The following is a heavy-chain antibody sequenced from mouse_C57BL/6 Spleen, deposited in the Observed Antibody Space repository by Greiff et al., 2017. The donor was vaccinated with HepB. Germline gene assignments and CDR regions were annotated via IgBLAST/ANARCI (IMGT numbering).Heavy chain of an antibody. CDR2: IYPRSGNT. Sequence: VQLQQSGAELARPGASVKLSCKASGYTFTSYGISWVKQRTGQGLEWIGEIYPRSGNTYYNEKFKGKATLTADKSSSKAYMELRSLTSEDSAVYFCARSDDYASFAYWGHGTLVTVSA. CDR1: GYTFTSYG. D-gene: IGHD2-4*01. CDR3: ARSDDYASFAY. J-gene: IGHJ3*01. V-gene: IGHV1-81*01.